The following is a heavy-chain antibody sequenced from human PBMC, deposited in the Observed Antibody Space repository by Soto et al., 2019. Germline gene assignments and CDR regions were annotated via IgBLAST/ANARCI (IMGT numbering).Heavy chain of an antibody. J-gene: IGHJ4*02. CDR3: AREEHYYDSSGHHYYFDY. D-gene: IGHD3-22*01. Sequence: ASVKVSCKASGYTFTGYYMHWVRQAPGQGLEWMGWINPNSGGTNYAQKFQGWVTMTRDTSISTAYMELSRLRSDDTAVYYCAREEHYYDSSGHHYYFDYWGQGTLVTVSS. V-gene: IGHV1-2*04. CDR2: INPNSGGT. CDR1: GYTFTGYY.